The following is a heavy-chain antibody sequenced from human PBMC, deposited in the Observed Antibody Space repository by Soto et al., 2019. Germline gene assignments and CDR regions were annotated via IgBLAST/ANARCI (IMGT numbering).Heavy chain of an antibody. D-gene: IGHD3-16*01. CDR3: AKRQIRDYYYGMDV. Sequence: GGSLRLSCAASGFTFNNYALTWVRQAPGKGLEWVSAISGSGGSTYYADSVKGRFTISRDNSKNTLYLQMNSLRAEDTAVYYCAKRQIRDYYYGMDVWGQGTTVTVSS. CDR1: GFTFNNYA. CDR2: ISGSGGST. J-gene: IGHJ6*02. V-gene: IGHV3-23*01.